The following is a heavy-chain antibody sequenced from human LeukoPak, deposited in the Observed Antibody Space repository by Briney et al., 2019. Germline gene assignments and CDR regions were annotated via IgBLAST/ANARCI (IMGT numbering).Heavy chain of an antibody. J-gene: IGHJ4*02. Sequence: ASVKVSCKASGSTFTGYYMHWVRQAPGQGLEWMGWINPNSGGTNYAQKFQGRVTMTRDTSISTAYMELSRLRSDDTAVYYCARGDTVVVPAAILDYWGQGTLVTVSS. CDR1: GSTFTGYY. V-gene: IGHV1-2*02. CDR2: INPNSGGT. CDR3: ARGDTVVVPAAILDY. D-gene: IGHD2-2*01.